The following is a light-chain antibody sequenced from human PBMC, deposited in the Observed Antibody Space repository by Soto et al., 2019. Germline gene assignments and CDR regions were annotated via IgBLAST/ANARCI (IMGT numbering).Light chain of an antibody. CDR3: QQSYSTPRTT. CDR1: QGIRSA. CDR2: AAS. V-gene: IGKV1-6*01. Sequence: AIQLTQSPSSLSASVGDRVTITCRASQGIRSALGWYQQKPGKVPKLLIYAASTLQSGVPSRFSGSGFGTDFTLTINSLQPEDFATYYCQQSYSTPRTTFGQGTKLEIK. J-gene: IGKJ2*01.